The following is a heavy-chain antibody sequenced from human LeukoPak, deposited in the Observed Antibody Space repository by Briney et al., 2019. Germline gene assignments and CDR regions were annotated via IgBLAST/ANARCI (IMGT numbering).Heavy chain of an antibody. CDR3: AKIWFGESERAVGDY. Sequence: ASVKVSCKASGYTFTSYGISWVRQAPGQGLEWMGWISAYNGNTNYAQKLQGRVTMTTDTSTSTAYMELRSLRSDDTAVYYCAKIWFGESERAVGDYWGQGTLVTVSS. J-gene: IGHJ4*02. V-gene: IGHV1-18*01. D-gene: IGHD3-10*01. CDR1: GYTFTSYG. CDR2: ISAYNGNT.